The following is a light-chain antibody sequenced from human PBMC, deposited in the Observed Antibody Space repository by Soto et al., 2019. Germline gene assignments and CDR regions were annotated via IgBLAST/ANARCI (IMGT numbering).Light chain of an antibody. V-gene: IGKV3-11*01. CDR3: QQRGSWPPIFT. J-gene: IGKJ3*01. CDR1: QSVSNY. CDR2: DAS. Sequence: DIVLTQSPATLSLSPGESATLSCRASQSVSNYLAWYQQRPGQAPRLLIYDASNRATGVPARFSGSGSETDFTLTINSLEPEDFAVYYCQQRGSWPPIFTFGPGTKVDI.